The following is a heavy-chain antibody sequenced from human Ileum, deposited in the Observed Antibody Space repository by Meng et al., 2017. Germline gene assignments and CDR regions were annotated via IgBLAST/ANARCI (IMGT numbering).Heavy chain of an antibody. D-gene: IGHD3-9*01. Sequence: QVQESGPVLGKPSVTLSCTCIVVGGSISSTITVYYWGWIRQPPGKGLEWIGSIYSTGTTYYNQSLESRVTISRDTSKNQFSLKLTSVTAADTAVYYCARQPTGYPNWFDPWGQGTLVTVSS. CDR2: IYSTGTT. CDR1: GGSISSTITVYY. CDR3: ARQPTGYPNWFDP. J-gene: IGHJ5*02. V-gene: IGHV4-39*07.